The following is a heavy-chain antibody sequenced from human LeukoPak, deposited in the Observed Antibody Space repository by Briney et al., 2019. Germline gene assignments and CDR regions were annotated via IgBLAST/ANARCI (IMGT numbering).Heavy chain of an antibody. CDR3: ARHSLPYCSSTSCSRLGNWFDP. V-gene: IGHV4-39*01. CDR1: GGSISSSSYY. CDR2: IYYSGST. Sequence: SETLSLTCTVSGGSISSSSYYWGWIRQPPGKGLEWIGSIYYSGSTYYNPSLKSRVTISVDTSKDQFSLKLSSVTAADTAVYYCARHSLPYCSSTSCSRLGNWFDPWGQGTLVTVSS. J-gene: IGHJ5*02. D-gene: IGHD2-2*01.